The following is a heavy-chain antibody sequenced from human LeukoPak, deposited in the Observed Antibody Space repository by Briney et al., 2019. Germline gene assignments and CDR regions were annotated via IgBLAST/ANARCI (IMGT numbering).Heavy chain of an antibody. V-gene: IGHV3-53*01. CDR2: IYSGGTT. J-gene: IGHJ6*03. Sequence: AGSLTLSCAVSAFIVTGNYMTWVRLAPGKGLEWVSTIYSGGTTFYTDSVRGRFTISRDNSKNTLYLHMNSRRVENAAIYYCARVLYYYASVSYNYYMDVWGKGTTVTISS. CDR3: ARVLYYYASVSYNYYMDV. CDR1: AFIVTGNY. D-gene: IGHD3-10*01.